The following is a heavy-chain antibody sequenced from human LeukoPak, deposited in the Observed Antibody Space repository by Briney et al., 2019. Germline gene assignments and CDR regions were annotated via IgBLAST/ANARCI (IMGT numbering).Heavy chain of an antibody. CDR1: GFTFSSYD. CDR2: IGTAGDT. J-gene: IGHJ5*02. V-gene: IGHV3-13*01. CDR3: ARERFGEFSNWFDP. Sequence: PGGSLRLSCAASGFTFSSYDMHWVRQATGKGLEWVSAIGTAGDTYYPGSVKGRFTISRENAKNSLYLQMNSLRAEDTAVYYCARERFGEFSNWFDPWGRGTLVTVSS. D-gene: IGHD3-10*01.